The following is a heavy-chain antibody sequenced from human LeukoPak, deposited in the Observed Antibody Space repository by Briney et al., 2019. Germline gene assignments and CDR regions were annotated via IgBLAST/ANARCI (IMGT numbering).Heavy chain of an antibody. CDR1: GGSISSHY. CDR2: IYYSGST. J-gene: IGHJ3*02. D-gene: IGHD3-9*01. V-gene: IGHV4-59*11. Sequence: PSETLSLTCTVSGGSISSHYWSWIRQPPGKGLEWIGYIYYSGSTNYNPSLKSRVTISVDTSKNQFSLKLSSVTAADTAVYYCARYHYDILTGYYRRAEAFDIWGQGTMVTVSS. CDR3: ARYHYDILTGYYRRAEAFDI.